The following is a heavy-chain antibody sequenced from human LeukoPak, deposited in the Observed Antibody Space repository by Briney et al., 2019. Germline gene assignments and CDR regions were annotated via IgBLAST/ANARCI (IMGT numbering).Heavy chain of an antibody. CDR1: GYTFTSYD. CDR2: MNPNSGNT. J-gene: IGHJ5*02. V-gene: IGHV1-8*01. Sequence: ASVKVSCKASGYTFTSYDINWVRQATGQGLEWMGLMNPNSGNTGYAQKFQGRVTMTRNTSISTAYMELSSLRSEDTAVYYCARGYSSGYYYQGWFDPWGQGTLVTVSS. CDR3: ARGYSSGYYYQGWFDP. D-gene: IGHD3-22*01.